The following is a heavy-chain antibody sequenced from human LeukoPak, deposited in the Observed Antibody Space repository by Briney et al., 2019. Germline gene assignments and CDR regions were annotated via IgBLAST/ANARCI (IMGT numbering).Heavy chain of an antibody. J-gene: IGHJ4*02. D-gene: IGHD4-17*01. CDR1: GFIVSSNC. Sequence: GGSLRLSCAASGFIVSSNCMSWVRQAPGKGLEWVSVLYSGGNTYYADSVKGRFTISRDNSKNTLYLQMNSLRAEDTAMYYCAKCYGDYVRYLDYWGQGTLVTVSS. CDR2: LYSGGNT. CDR3: AKCYGDYVRYLDY. V-gene: IGHV3-53*01.